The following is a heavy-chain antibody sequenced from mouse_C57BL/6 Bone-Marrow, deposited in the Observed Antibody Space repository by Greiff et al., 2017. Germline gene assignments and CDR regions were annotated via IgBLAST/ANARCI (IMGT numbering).Heavy chain of an antibody. Sequence: DVKLVESGGGLVKPGGSLKLSCAASGFTFSDYGMHWVRQAPEKGLEWVAYISSGSSTIYYADTVKGRFTISRDNAKNTLFLQMTSLRSEDTAMYYCARHGLSGAMDYWGQGTSVTVSS. J-gene: IGHJ4*01. CDR2: ISSGSSTI. CDR1: GFTFSDYG. V-gene: IGHV5-17*01. CDR3: ARHGLSGAMDY.